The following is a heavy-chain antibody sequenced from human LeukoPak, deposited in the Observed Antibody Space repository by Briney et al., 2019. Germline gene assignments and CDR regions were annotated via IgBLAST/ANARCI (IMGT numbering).Heavy chain of an antibody. Sequence: GGSLRLSCAASGFTFSSYWMSWVRQAPGKGLEWVANIKQDGSEKYYVDSVKGRFTISRDNSKNTLYLQMNSLRAEDTAVYYCATANGYNPRHFYFDYWGQGTLVTVSS. V-gene: IGHV3-7*03. D-gene: IGHD5-24*01. J-gene: IGHJ4*02. CDR1: GFTFSSYW. CDR2: IKQDGSEK. CDR3: ATANGYNPRHFYFDY.